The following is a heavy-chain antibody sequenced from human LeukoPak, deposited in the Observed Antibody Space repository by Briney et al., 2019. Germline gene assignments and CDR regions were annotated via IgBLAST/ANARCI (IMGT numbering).Heavy chain of an antibody. J-gene: IGHJ4*02. CDR3: ARSDLCTTTAGPFNY. D-gene: IGHD1-1*01. CDR2: ISGYQGGT. CDR1: GYTFTNYG. Sequence: ASVKVSRKASGYTFTNYGITWVRQAPGQGLEWMGWISGYQGGTKYAQNFQGRVTMTIDTSTSTAYMDLRSLRSDDTAIYFCARSDLCTTTAGPFNYWGQGTLVAVSS. V-gene: IGHV1-18*01.